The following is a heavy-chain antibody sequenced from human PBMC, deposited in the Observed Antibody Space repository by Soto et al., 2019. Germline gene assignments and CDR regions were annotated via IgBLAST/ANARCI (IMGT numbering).Heavy chain of an antibody. CDR2: ISYDGSNK. V-gene: IGHV3-30*18. J-gene: IGHJ6*02. Sequence: GGSLRLSCAASGFTFSSYGMHWVRQAPGKGLEWVAVISYDGSNKYYADSVKGRFTISRDNSKNTLYLQMNSLRAEDTAVYCCAKDIVGGYYYYGMDVWGQGTTVTVSS. CDR3: AKDIVGGYYYYGMDV. CDR1: GFTFSSYG. D-gene: IGHD1-26*01.